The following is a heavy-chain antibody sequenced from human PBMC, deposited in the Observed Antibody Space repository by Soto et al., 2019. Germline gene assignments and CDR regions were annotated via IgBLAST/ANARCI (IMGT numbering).Heavy chain of an antibody. Sequence: QVQLVQSGAELKKPGASVKVSCKASGYTFTSYALHWVRQAPGQRLEWMGWINAGNGHTKYSREFRDRLTMTMDNSASTTYMELRTLKSADSAVLYSARDFAGGVNDAFNIWGQGEMVTVSS. CDR2: INAGNGHT. CDR3: ARDFAGGVNDAFNI. CDR1: GYTFTSYA. J-gene: IGHJ3*02. V-gene: IGHV1-3*01. D-gene: IGHD2-8*02.